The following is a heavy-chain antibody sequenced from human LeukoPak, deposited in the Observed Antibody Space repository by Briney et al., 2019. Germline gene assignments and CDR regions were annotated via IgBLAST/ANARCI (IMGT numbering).Heavy chain of an antibody. CDR2: VYYSGST. V-gene: IGHV4-39*01. CDR3: ARHCKSAYDPRAFDY. D-gene: IGHD5-12*01. J-gene: IGHJ4*02. CDR1: GGSISSSSYY. Sequence: SETLSLTCTVSGGSISSSSYYWGWIRQPPGKGLEWVGSVYYSGSTYYNPSLKSRVTISVDTSKNQFSLKLSSVTAADTAAYYCARHCKSAYDPRAFDYWGQGTLVTVSS.